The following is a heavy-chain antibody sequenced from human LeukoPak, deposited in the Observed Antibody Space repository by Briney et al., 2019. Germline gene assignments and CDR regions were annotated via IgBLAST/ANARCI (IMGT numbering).Heavy chain of an antibody. CDR3: ARDKIVGPTTLDY. Sequence: GGSLRLSCAASGFTFSNAYMNWVRQAPGKGLEWVANIKQDGSKKSYVDSVKGRFTISRDNAKNSLYLQMNSLRADDTAVYYCARDKIVGPTTLDYWGQGTLVTVSS. V-gene: IGHV3-7*01. D-gene: IGHD1-26*01. CDR2: IKQDGSKK. J-gene: IGHJ4*02. CDR1: GFTFSNAY.